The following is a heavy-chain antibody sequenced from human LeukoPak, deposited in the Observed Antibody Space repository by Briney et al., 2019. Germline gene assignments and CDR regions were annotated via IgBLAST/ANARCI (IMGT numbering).Heavy chain of an antibody. Sequence: GGSLRLSCAASGFTFDDYGMSWVRQAPGKGLEWVSGINWNGGSTGYADSVKGRFTISRDNAKNSLYLQMNSLRAEDTALYYCARWEYSSGWPTFDYWGQGTLVTVSS. CDR2: INWNGGST. CDR3: ARWEYSSGWPTFDY. D-gene: IGHD6-19*01. J-gene: IGHJ4*02. V-gene: IGHV3-20*04. CDR1: GFTFDDYG.